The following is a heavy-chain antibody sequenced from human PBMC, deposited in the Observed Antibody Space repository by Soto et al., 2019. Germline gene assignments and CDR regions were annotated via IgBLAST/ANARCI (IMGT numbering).Heavy chain of an antibody. CDR3: AKVDRIVVVPAY. V-gene: IGHV3-23*01. Sequence: EVQLLESGGGLVQPGGSLRLSCAASGFTFSSYATSWVRQAPWKGLEWVSARSVSGGSTYYADSVKGRFTISRDNSKNTLYLQMNSLRAVETAVYYGAKVDRIVVVPAYWGQGTMVTVSS. CDR2: RSVSGGST. CDR1: GFTFSSYA. J-gene: IGHJ3*01. D-gene: IGHD2-2*01.